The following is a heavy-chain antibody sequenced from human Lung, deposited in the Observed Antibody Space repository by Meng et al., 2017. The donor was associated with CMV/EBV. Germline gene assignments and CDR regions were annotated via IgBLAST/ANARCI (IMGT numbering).Heavy chain of an antibody. CDR3: ARGVRSNSMIVESYYFDS. Sequence: GEXXKISCAASGFTFSTYAISWVRQRAGKGLKWVSSIGAPADTHYPDSVKGRFTISREDAKNSLYLQLNSLRAEDTAVYYCARGVRSNSMIVESYYFDSWXQGTLVTVSS. J-gene: IGHJ4*02. D-gene: IGHD3-22*01. CDR2: IGAPADT. CDR1: GFTFSTYA. V-gene: IGHV3-13*01.